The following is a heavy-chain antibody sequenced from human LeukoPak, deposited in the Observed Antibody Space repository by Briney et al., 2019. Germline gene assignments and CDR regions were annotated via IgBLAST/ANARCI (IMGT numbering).Heavy chain of an antibody. CDR1: GGSFSGYY. CDR3: ARGPVVPAAILYNWFDP. V-gene: IGHV4-34*01. J-gene: IGHJ5*02. CDR2: INHSGST. D-gene: IGHD2-2*02. Sequence: SETLSLTCAVYGGSFSGYYWSWIRQPPGKGLEWIGEINHSGSTNYNPSLKSRVTISVDTSKNQFSLKLSSVTAADTAVYYCARGPVVPAAILYNWFDPWGQGTLVTVSS.